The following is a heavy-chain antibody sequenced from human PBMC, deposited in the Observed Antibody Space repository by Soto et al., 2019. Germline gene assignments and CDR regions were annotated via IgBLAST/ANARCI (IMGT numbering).Heavy chain of an antibody. CDR3: ARGSYYGSGSYYYYYYGMDV. Sequence: ETLSLTCTVSGGSISSYYWSWIRQPPGKGLEWIGYIYYSGSTNYNPSLKSRVTISVDTSKNQFSLKLSSVTAADTAVYYCARGSYYGSGSYYYYYYGMDVWGQGTTVTVSS. D-gene: IGHD3-10*01. CDR1: GGSISSYY. J-gene: IGHJ6*02. CDR2: IYYSGST. V-gene: IGHV4-59*01.